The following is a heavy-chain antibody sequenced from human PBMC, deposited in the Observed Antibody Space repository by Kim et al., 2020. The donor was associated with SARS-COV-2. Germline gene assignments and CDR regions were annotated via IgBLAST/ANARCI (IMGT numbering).Heavy chain of an antibody. CDR3: ARDSNYYDSSGP. V-gene: IGHV4-31*03. CDR1: GGSISSGGYY. CDR2: IYYSGST. Sequence: SETLSLTCTVSGGSISSGGYYWSWIRQHPGKGLEWIGYIYYSGSTYYNPSLKSRVTISVDTSKNQFSLKLSSVTAADTAVYYCARDSNYYDSSGPWGQGTLVTVSS. D-gene: IGHD3-22*01. J-gene: IGHJ5*02.